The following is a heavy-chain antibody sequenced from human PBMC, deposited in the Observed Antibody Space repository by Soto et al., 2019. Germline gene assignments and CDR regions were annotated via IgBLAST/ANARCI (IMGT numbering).Heavy chain of an antibody. J-gene: IGHJ4*02. V-gene: IGHV1-3*04. CDR3: ARGEGSTFTSFHFDY. Sequence: ASVKVSCKASGYTSSSYAMHWVRQAPGQRLEWMGWINTGNGYTRYSQKFQGRVTITRDTSASTAYMELSSLSSEDTAVYYCARGEGSTFTSFHFDYWGQGTLVTVSS. CDR1: GYTSSSYA. D-gene: IGHD2-2*01. CDR2: INTGNGYT.